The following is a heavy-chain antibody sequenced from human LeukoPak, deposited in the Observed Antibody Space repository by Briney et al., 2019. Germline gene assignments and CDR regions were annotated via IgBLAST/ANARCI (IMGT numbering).Heavy chain of an antibody. CDR2: ISADNGNT. CDR3: ARGPHKRTYDRDNWFDP. CDR1: GYTFTSYG. Sequence: ASVKVSCKASGYTFTSYGISWVRQAPGQGLEWMGWISADNGNTDYAQRFQGRVTMTTDTSTSTAYMELSSLRSEDTAVYYCARGPHKRTYDRDNWFDPWGQGTLVTVSS. V-gene: IGHV1-18*01. D-gene: IGHD3-3*01. J-gene: IGHJ5*02.